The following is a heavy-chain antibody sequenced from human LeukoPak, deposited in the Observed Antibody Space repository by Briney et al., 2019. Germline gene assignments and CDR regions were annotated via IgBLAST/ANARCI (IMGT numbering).Heavy chain of an antibody. CDR3: LSSGLYDAFDI. CDR1: GFTFSRYA. CDR2: ISASGGST. Sequence: PGGSLRLSCAASGFTFSRYAMSWVRQAPGKGLEWVSAISASGGSTYYADSVKGRFTISRDNSKNTLYLQMNSLRAEDTAVYYCLSSGLYDAFDIWGQGTMVTVSS. D-gene: IGHD3/OR15-3a*01. J-gene: IGHJ3*02. V-gene: IGHV3-23*01.